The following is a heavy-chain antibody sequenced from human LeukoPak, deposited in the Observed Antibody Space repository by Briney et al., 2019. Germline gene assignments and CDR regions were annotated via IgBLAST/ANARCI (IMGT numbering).Heavy chain of an antibody. J-gene: IGHJ5*02. CDR2: IRSNGRDT. D-gene: IGHD2-15*01. CDR1: GFTISSYW. V-gene: IGHV3-23*01. CDR3: AKGGYTTCFDP. Sequence: GGSLRLSCVASGFTISSYWMNWVRQAPGKGLEWVSNIRSNGRDTYYTDSVKGRFTISRDNSKNTLYLEMNSLRAEDTAVYYCAKGGYTTCFDPWGQGTLVTVSS.